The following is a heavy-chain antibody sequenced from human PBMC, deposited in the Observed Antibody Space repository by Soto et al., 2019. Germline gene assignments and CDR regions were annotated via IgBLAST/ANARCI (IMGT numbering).Heavy chain of an antibody. Sequence: ASVKVSCKASGYTFTSYGISWVRQAPGQGLEWMGWISAYNGNTNYAQKLQGRVTMTTDTSTSTAYMELRSLRSDDTAVYYCARFDYYDSIGPKFDPWGQGTLVTVSS. J-gene: IGHJ5*02. CDR2: ISAYNGNT. CDR1: GYTFTSYG. D-gene: IGHD3-22*01. V-gene: IGHV1-18*01. CDR3: ARFDYYDSIGPKFDP.